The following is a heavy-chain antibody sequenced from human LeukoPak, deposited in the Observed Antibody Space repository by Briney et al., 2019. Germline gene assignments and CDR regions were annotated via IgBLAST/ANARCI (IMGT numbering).Heavy chain of an antibody. CDR3: ARGLRLAGVDY. D-gene: IGHD6-19*01. CDR1: GFPFSDYY. CDR2: ISGSSSYT. J-gene: IGHJ4*02. V-gene: IGHV3-11*06. Sequence: PGGSLRLSCVVSGFPFSDYYMSWIRQAPGKALEWVSYISGSSSYTNSADSVKGRFTISRDNPKNSLFLQMNSLRAEDTAVYYCARGLRLAGVDYWGQGTLVTVSS.